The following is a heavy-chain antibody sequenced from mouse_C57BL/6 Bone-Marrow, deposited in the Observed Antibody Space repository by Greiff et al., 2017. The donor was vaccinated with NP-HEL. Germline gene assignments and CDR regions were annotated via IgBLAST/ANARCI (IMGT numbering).Heavy chain of an antibody. CDR2: IDPEDGET. V-gene: IGHV14-2*01. Sequence: VQLQQSGPVLVKPGASVKMSCKASGYTFTDYYMHWVKQRTEQGLEWIGRIDPEDGETKYAPKFQGKATITADTSSNTAYLQLSSLTSEDTAVYYCARSGNYYYAMDYWGQGTSVTVSS. J-gene: IGHJ4*01. D-gene: IGHD2-1*01. CDR3: ARSGNYYYAMDY. CDR1: GYTFTDYY.